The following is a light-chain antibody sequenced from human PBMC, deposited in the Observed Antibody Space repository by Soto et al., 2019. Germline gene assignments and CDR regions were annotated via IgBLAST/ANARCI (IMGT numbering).Light chain of an antibody. Sequence: QSVLTHPPSASGTPGQRVTISCSGSSSNIGGNYVYWYQQLPGRAPKLLIYRNNQRPSGVPDRFSGSKSGTSASLAISGLRSEDEADYYGAALDDSLSGVVFGGGTKLTVL. CDR3: AALDDSLSGVV. J-gene: IGLJ2*01. CDR2: RNN. CDR1: SSNIGGNY. V-gene: IGLV1-47*01.